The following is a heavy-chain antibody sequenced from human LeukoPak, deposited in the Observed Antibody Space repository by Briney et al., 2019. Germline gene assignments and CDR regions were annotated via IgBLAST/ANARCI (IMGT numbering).Heavy chain of an antibody. J-gene: IGHJ4*02. V-gene: IGHV3-7*01. D-gene: IGHD1-26*01. CDR2: INQDGDKK. CDR1: GFNFSSYW. CDR3: ARGGAPDN. Sequence: PGGSLRLSCAASGFNFSSYWMSWVRQAPGKGLEWVANINQDGDKKYYVDSVRGRFAISRDNAENSVYLQMNSLRAEDTALYYCARGGAPDNWGQGTLVTVSS.